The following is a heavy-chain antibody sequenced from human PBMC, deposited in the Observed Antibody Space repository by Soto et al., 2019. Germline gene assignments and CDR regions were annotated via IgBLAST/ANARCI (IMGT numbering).Heavy chain of an antibody. J-gene: IGHJ4*02. D-gene: IGHD1-26*01. CDR3: ASPYPILVGATETGFDY. V-gene: IGHV1-69*01. Sequence: QVQLVQSGAEVKKPGSSVKVSCKASGGTFSSYAISWVRQAPGQGLEWMGGIITLFGTANYAQKFQGRVTITADESTSTAYMGLSSLRSEDTAVYYCASPYPILVGATETGFDYWGQGTLVTVSS. CDR1: GGTFSSYA. CDR2: IITLFGTA.